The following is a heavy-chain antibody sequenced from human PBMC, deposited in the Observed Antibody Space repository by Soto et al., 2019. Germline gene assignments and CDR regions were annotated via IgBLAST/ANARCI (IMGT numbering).Heavy chain of an antibody. D-gene: IGHD6-19*01. CDR2: IIPIFGTA. CDR3: ARGQYSSGWITIAYYYYGMDV. J-gene: IGHJ6*02. V-gene: IGHV1-69*12. Sequence: QVQLVKSGAEVKKPGSSVKVSCKASGGTFSSYAISWVRQAPGQGLEWMGGIIPIFGTANYAQKFQGRVTITADESTSTAYMELSSLRSEDTAVYYCARGQYSSGWITIAYYYYGMDVWGQGTTVTVSS. CDR1: GGTFSSYA.